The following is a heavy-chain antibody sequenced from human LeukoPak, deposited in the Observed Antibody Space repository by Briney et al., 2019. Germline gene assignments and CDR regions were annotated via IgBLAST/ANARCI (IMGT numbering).Heavy chain of an antibody. D-gene: IGHD5-12*01. J-gene: IGHJ4*02. V-gene: IGHV1-8*01. Sequence: ATVKVSCKASGYTFTSYDITWVRQATGQGLEWMGWMSPDSGYTGYAQTFQGRVTLTRNTSVSTAFMELSSLRSEDTAVYYCEIYTGYDSFWGQGTLVTVSS. CDR1: GYTFTSYD. CDR3: EIYTGYDSF. CDR2: MSPDSGYT.